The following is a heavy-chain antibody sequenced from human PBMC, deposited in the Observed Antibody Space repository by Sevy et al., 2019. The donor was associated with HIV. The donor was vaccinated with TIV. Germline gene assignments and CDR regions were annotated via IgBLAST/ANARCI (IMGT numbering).Heavy chain of an antibody. CDR1: GGSITSLY. J-gene: IGHJ4*02. D-gene: IGHD1-26*01. CDR3: AGENAWGRGYS. CDR2: IYYNGDI. Sequence: SETLSLTCTVSGGSITSLYWNWIRQPPGKGLEWIAIIYYNGDINYNPSLKSRVTLSLDTSKNQFSLRLSYVTAADTAMYYCAGENAWGRGYSWGQGTLVTVSS. V-gene: IGHV4-59*08.